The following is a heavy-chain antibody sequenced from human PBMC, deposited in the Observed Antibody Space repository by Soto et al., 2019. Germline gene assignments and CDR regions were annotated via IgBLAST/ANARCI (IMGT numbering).Heavy chain of an antibody. V-gene: IGHV4-31*03. J-gene: IGHJ4*02. CDR3: ARGEVAGDSLRRYGLKR. CDR1: GGSISSGGYY. CDR2: IYYSGST. Sequence: QVQLQESGPGLVKPSQTLSLTCTVSGGSISSGGYYWSWIRQHPGKGLEWIGYIYYSGSTYYNPSHKSRVTISVDTSKNQFSLKLSSVTAADTAVYYCARGEVAGDSLRRYGLKRWGQGTLVTVSS. D-gene: IGHD2-21*02.